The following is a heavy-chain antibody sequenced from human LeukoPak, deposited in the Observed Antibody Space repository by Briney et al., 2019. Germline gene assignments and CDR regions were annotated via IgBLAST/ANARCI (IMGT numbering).Heavy chain of an antibody. CDR2: ISSSSSTI. CDR1: GFTFSSYS. V-gene: IGHV3-48*01. D-gene: IGHD2-15*01. Sequence: GGSLRLSCAASGFTFSSYSMNWVRQAPGKGLEWVSYISSSSSTIYYADSVKGRFTISRDNAKNSLYLQMNSLRAEDTAVYYCARGPICSGGSCYSHFYYYYMDVWGKGTTVTVSS. CDR3: ARGPICSGGSCYSHFYYYYMDV. J-gene: IGHJ6*03.